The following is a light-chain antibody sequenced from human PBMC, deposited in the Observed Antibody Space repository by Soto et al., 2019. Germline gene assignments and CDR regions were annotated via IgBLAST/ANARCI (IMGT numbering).Light chain of an antibody. J-gene: IGKJ1*01. Sequence: EIVMAQSPATLSVSPGERATLSCRASQSVSSNLAWYQQKPGQAPRLLIYAASTRATGISARFSGSGAGTEFTLTISSQQSEDFAVYYCQQYNNRPRTFGQGTKVEIK. CDR2: AAS. CDR1: QSVSSN. CDR3: QQYNNRPRT. V-gene: IGKV3-15*01.